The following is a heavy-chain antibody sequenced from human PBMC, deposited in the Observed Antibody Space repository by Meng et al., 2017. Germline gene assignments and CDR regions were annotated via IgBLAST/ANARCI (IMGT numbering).Heavy chain of an antibody. CDR3: ARGDYYDSSGYYSFWYFQH. D-gene: IGHD3-22*01. CDR2: INPNSGGT. V-gene: IGHV1-2*06. CDR1: GYTFTGYY. Sequence: QGPLVASGAEVKKPGDSVKVACKASGYTFTGYYMHWVRQAPGQGLEWMGRINPNSGGTNYAQKFQGRVTMTRDTSISTAYMELSRLRSDDTAVYYCARGDYYDSSGYYSFWYFQHWGQGTLVTVSS. J-gene: IGHJ1*01.